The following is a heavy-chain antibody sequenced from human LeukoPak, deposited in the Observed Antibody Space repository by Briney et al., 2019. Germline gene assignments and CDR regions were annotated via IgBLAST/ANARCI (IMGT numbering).Heavy chain of an antibody. V-gene: IGHV7-4-1*02. CDR3: ARVGGSSRW. CDR1: GYTFTTYT. J-gene: IGHJ4*02. CDR2: INPNSGNT. Sequence: GASVKVSCKASGYTFTTYTMNWVRQPPEQGLEWMGWINPNSGNTTYAQGFKGRVVLSLDTSVSTAYMQISRLKAEDTAVYYCARVGGSSRWWGQGTRVTVSS. D-gene: IGHD6-13*01.